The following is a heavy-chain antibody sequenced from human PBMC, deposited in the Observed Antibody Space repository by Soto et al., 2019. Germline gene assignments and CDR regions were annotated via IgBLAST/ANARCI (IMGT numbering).Heavy chain of an antibody. D-gene: IGHD4-17*01. V-gene: IGHV1-69*13. J-gene: IGHJ4*02. CDR2: IIPIFGTA. Sequence: SVKVSWKAYGGPFSRYAISLVRQAPGQGLEWMGGIIPIFGTANYAQKFQGRVTITADESTSTAYMELSSLRSEDTAVYYCARVATTVTHLEYWGQGTLVTVSS. CDR1: GGPFSRYA. CDR3: ARVATTVTHLEY.